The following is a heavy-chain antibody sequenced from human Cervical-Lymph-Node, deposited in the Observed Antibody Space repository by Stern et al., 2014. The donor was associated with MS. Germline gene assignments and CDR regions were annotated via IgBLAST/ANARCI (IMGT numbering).Heavy chain of an antibody. V-gene: IGHV3-15*01. Sequence: EVQLVQSGGGLVKPGGSLRLSCAASGFTFSNAWMSWVRQAPGKGLEWVGRIKSKTDGGTTDYAAPVKGRFTISRDDSKNTLYLQMNSLKTEDTAVYYSTTDPKQLVTDYWGQGTLVTVSS. CDR3: TTDPKQLVTDY. CDR1: GFTFSNAW. CDR2: IKSKTDGGTT. D-gene: IGHD6-13*01. J-gene: IGHJ4*02.